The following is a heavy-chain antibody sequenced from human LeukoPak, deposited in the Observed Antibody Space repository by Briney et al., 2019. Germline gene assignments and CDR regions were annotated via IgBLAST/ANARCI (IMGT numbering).Heavy chain of an antibody. V-gene: IGHV3-7*01. D-gene: IGHD2-8*02. Sequence: GGSLRLSCAASGFTFTNSWMAWVRQAPGKGLEWVANIKQDGSTKHYADSLKGRFTISRDNPKNSLYLQMNSLRADDTAVYYCARDTDESLDYWGQGILVTVAS. CDR2: IKQDGSTK. J-gene: IGHJ4*02. CDR1: GFTFTNSW. CDR3: ARDTDESLDY.